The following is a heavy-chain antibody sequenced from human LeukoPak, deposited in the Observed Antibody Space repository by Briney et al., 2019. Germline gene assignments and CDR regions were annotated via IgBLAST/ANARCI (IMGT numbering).Heavy chain of an antibody. V-gene: IGHV4-34*01. CDR1: GGSFSGYY. Sequence: SETLSLTCAVYGGSFSGYYWSWIRLPPGKGLEWIGEINHSGSTNYNPSLKSRVTISVDTSKNQFSLKLSSVTAADTAVYYCASEGSSWYDYWGQGTLVTVSS. CDR3: ASEGSSWYDY. J-gene: IGHJ4*02. CDR2: INHSGST. D-gene: IGHD6-13*01.